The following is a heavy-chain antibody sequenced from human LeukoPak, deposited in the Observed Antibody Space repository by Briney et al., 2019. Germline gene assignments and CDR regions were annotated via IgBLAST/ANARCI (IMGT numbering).Heavy chain of an antibody. J-gene: IGHJ4*02. CDR2: ISYDGSNK. CDR1: RFTFRNYY. V-gene: IGHV3-30*19. CDR3: ARDPTGDPKYYFDY. Sequence: GGSLRLSCEGSRFTFRNYYMSWVRQAPGKGLEWVAVISYDGSNKYYADSVKGRFTISRDNSKNTLYLQMNSLRAEDTAVYYCARDPTGDPKYYFDYWGQGTLVTVSS.